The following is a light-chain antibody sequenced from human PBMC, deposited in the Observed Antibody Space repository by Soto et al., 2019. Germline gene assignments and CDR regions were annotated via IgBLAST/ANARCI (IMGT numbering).Light chain of an antibody. V-gene: IGLV2-18*02. Sequence: QSALTQPPSVSGSPGQSVTISCSGSSSDVGSHKSVSWYKQAPGTSPKLIISEVSGRPSGVPDRLFESKSGNTASLTISGLQPEDEADYYCSSYISSITPHVFGTGTKLTVL. CDR1: SSDVGSHKS. CDR2: EVS. J-gene: IGLJ1*01. CDR3: SSYISSITPHV.